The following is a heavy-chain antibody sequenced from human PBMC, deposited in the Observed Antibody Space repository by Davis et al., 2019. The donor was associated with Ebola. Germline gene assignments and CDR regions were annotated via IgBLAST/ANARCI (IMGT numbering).Heavy chain of an antibody. D-gene: IGHD6-13*01. CDR3: TRTPAAGL. CDR1: GFTFSNAW. J-gene: IGHJ4*02. Sequence: PGGSLRFSCTASGFTFSNAWMSWVRQAPGKGLEWVGRIKSKTDGGTADYAAPVKTRFTISRDDSKNTLYLQMNSLKSEDTAVYYCTRTPAAGLWGQGTLVTVSS. CDR2: IKSKTDGGTA. V-gene: IGHV3-15*01.